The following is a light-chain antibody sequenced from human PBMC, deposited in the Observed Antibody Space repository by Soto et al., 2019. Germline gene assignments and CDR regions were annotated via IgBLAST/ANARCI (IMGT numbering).Light chain of an antibody. J-gene: IGKJ1*01. Sequence: DTQPTPPLSHLSASVGDTVTITCRTSQSISGWLAWYQQKPGKAPNLLIYKTSSLESGVPSRFSGSGSGTEFTLTIINLQPDDFATYYCQQDNTYSGTFGQGTKVDI. CDR1: QSISGW. V-gene: IGKV1-5*03. CDR3: QQDNTYSGT. CDR2: KTS.